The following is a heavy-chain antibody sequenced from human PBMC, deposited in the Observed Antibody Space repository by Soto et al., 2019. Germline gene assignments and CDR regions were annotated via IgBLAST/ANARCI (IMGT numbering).Heavy chain of an antibody. V-gene: IGHV3-15*01. CDR1: GFTFSNAW. D-gene: IGHD3-10*01. CDR2: IKSKTDGGTT. J-gene: IGHJ4*02. Sequence: EVQLVESGGGLVKPGGSLRLSCAASGFTFSNAWMSWVRQAPGKGLEWVGRIKSKTDGGTTDYAAPVKGRFTISRDDSKNTLYLQMNSLKTEDTAVYYCTTDFGAYYYGSGSYYKSDYWGQGTLVTVSS. CDR3: TTDFGAYYYGSGSYYKSDY.